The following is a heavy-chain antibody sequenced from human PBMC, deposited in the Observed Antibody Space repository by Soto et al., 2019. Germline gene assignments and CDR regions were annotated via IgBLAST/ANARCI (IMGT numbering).Heavy chain of an antibody. J-gene: IGHJ5*02. CDR3: ARDLLSDSSSWYWFGP. Sequence: SVKVSCKASGGTFSSYTISWVRQAPGQGLEWMGRIIPILGIANYAQKFQGRVTITADKSTSTAYMELSSLRSEDTAVYYCARDLLSDSSSWYWFGPWGQGTLVTVSS. CDR1: GGTFSSYT. D-gene: IGHD6-13*01. V-gene: IGHV1-69*04. CDR2: IIPILGIA.